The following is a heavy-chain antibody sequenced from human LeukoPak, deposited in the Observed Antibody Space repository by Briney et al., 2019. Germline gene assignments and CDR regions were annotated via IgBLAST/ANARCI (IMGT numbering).Heavy chain of an antibody. Sequence: GGTLRLSCAASGFTFSSYGMSWVRQAPGKGLEWVSAISGSGGSTYYADSVKGRFTISRDNSKNTLYLQMNSLRAEDTAVYYCARVSSSSSWYTDLDYWGQGTLVTVSS. V-gene: IGHV3-23*01. J-gene: IGHJ4*02. CDR1: GFTFSSYG. CDR2: ISGSGGST. D-gene: IGHD6-13*01. CDR3: ARVSSSSSWYTDLDY.